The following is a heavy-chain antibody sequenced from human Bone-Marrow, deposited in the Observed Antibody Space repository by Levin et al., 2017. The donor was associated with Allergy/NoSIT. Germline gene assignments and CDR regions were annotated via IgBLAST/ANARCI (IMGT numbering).Heavy chain of an antibody. V-gene: IGHV3-43*01. CDR3: AKDKASGYYPDY. D-gene: IGHD3-22*01. CDR2: ITWDGGKT. J-gene: IGHJ4*02. CDR1: GFTFDDYS. Sequence: LSLTCAASGFTFDDYSMHWVRQPPGKGLEWVSLITWDGGKTYYTDSVKGRFTVSRDNSKNSLYLQMNSLRTEDTAFYYCAKDKASGYYPDYWGQGTLVTVSS.